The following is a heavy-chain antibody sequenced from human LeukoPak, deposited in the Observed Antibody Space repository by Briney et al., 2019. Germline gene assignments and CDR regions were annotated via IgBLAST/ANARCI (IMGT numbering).Heavy chain of an antibody. J-gene: IGHJ6*03. CDR2: ISSSGSTI. Sequence: PGGSLRLSCAASGFTFSDYYMSWIRQAPGKGLEWVSYISSSGSTIYYADSVKGRFTISRDNAKNSLYLQMNSLRAEDTAVYYCARDSLPYYYYYMDVWGKGTTVTVSS. CDR3: ARDSLPYYYYYMDV. CDR1: GFTFSDYY. V-gene: IGHV3-11*04.